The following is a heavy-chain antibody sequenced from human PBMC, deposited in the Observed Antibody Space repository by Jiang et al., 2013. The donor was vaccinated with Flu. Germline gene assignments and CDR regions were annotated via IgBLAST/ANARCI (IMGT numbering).Heavy chain of an antibody. D-gene: IGHD5-18*01. J-gene: IGHJ4*02. V-gene: IGHV3-30*02. CDR3: AKDRHGYSYGLYYFDY. CDR1: GFTFSSYG. Sequence: VQLLESGGGVVQPGGSLRLSCAASGFTFSSYGMHWVRQAPGKGLEWVAFIRYDGSNKYYADSVKGRFTISRDNSKNTLYLQMNSLRAEDTAVYYCAKDRHGYSYGLYYFDYWGQGTLVTVSS. CDR2: IRYDGSNK.